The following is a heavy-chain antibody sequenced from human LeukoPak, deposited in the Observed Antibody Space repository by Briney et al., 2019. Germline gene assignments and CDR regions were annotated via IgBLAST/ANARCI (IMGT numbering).Heavy chain of an antibody. J-gene: IGHJ6*02. Sequence: SETLSLTCTVSGGSISSGSYYWSWIRQPAGKGLEWIGRIYTSGSTNYNPSLKSRVTISVDTSKNQFSLKLSTVTAADTAVYYCARDPSGLTWIPGFGMDVWGQGTTVTVSS. CDR1: GGSISSGSYY. V-gene: IGHV4-61*02. CDR2: IYTSGST. D-gene: IGHD5-18*01. CDR3: ARDPSGLTWIPGFGMDV.